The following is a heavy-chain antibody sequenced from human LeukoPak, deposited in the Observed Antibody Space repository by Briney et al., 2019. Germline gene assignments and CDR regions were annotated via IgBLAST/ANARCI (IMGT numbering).Heavy chain of an antibody. CDR1: GFPVSINS. CDR2: IYSGGNT. J-gene: IGHJ4*02. CDR3: ASRAGEHSHPYDY. Sequence: GGSLRLSCTVSGFPVSINSMSWVRQAPGKGLEWVSFIYSGGNTHYSDSVKGRFTISRDSSKNTLYLQMNSLRAEDTAVYYCASRAGEHSHPYDYWGQGTLVTVSS. D-gene: IGHD4-17*01. V-gene: IGHV3-53*01.